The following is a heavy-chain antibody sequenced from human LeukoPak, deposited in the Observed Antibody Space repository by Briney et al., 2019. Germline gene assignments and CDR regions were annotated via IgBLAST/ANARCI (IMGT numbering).Heavy chain of an antibody. J-gene: IGHJ4*02. CDR3: AREGGDLRWKNRFDF. CDR2: TSSDGSSK. V-gene: IGHV3-30*03. D-gene: IGHD4-23*01. CDR1: GFTFSSYG. Sequence: GRSLRLSCAASGFTFSSYGMHWVRQAPGKGLEWVALTSSDGSSKYYTDSVKGRFTISRDNSKNTLYLQMNSLRAEDTAVYYCAREGGDLRWKNRFDFWGQGTLVTVSS.